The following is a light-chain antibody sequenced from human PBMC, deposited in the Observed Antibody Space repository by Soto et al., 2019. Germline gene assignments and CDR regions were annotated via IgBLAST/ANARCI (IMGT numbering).Light chain of an antibody. CDR3: SLYTSSSTLV. CDR1: SSDVGGYNY. J-gene: IGLJ2*01. Sequence: QSALTQPASVSGSPGQSITISCTGTSSDVGGYNYVSWYQQHPGKAPKLMISAVSNRPSGLSNRFSGSKSGNTASLTISGLQADDEAGYYCSLYTSSSTLVFGGGTKVTVL. V-gene: IGLV2-14*03. CDR2: AVS.